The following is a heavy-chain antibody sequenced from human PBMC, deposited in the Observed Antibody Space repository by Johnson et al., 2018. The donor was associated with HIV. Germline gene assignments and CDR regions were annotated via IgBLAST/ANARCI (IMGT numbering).Heavy chain of an antibody. D-gene: IGHD4-17*01. CDR3: ARAPPAPYGDYGAFDI. V-gene: IGHV3-66*01. J-gene: IGHJ3*02. CDR1: GFTVSSNY. Sequence: VQLVESGGGLVQPGGSLRLSCAASGFTVSSNYMSWVLQAPGKGLEWVSVIYSGGSTYYADSVKGRFTISRDNSKNTLYLQMISLRAEDTAVYFCARAPPAPYGDYGAFDIWGQGTMVTVSS. CDR2: IYSGGST.